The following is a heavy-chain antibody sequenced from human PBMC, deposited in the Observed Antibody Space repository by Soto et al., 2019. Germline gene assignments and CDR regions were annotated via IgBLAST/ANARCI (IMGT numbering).Heavy chain of an antibody. CDR3: ARDPPGGYCSGGRCFHYYGMDV. D-gene: IGHD2-15*01. V-gene: IGHV4-4*07. CDR1: GGSISNDY. Sequence: PSETLSLTCSVSGGSISNDYWTWIRQPAGKGLEWIGRIHTSGSTNYNPSLKSRVIMSVDTSKKQFSLKLSSVTAADTAVYYCARDPPGGYCSGGRCFHYYGMDVWGQGTTVTVSS. J-gene: IGHJ6*02. CDR2: IHTSGST.